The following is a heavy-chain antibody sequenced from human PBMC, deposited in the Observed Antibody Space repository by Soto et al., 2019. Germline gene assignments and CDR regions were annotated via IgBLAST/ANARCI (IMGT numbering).Heavy chain of an antibody. CDR3: AKSIAVAGNWQGDL. CDR1: GFTFSSYA. V-gene: IGHV3-23*01. CDR2: ISGSGGRT. J-gene: IGHJ2*01. D-gene: IGHD6-19*01. Sequence: EVQLLESGGGLVQPGGSLRLSCAASGFTFSSYAMSWVRQAPGRGLEWVSAISGSGGRTYYADSVTGRFTISRDNSKNTLYMQMNSLRAEDTAVYYCAKSIAVAGNWQGDLCGRCTVVPVSS.